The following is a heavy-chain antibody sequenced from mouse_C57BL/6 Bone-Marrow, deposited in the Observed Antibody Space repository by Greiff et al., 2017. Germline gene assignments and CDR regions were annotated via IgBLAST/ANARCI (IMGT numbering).Heavy chain of an antibody. D-gene: IGHD4-1*01. CDR2: ISNGGGST. J-gene: IGHJ3*01. CDR1: GFTFSDYY. CDR3: AKHDWDWFAY. V-gene: IGHV5-12*01. Sequence: EVKLVESGGGLVQPGGSLKFSCAASGFTFSDYYMYWVRQTPEKRLEWVAYISNGGGSTYYPDTVKGRFTISRDNATNTLYLQMSRLKSEDTAKYYCAKHDWDWFAYWGQGTLVTVSA.